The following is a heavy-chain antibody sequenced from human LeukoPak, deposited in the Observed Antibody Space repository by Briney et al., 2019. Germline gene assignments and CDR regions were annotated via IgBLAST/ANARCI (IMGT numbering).Heavy chain of an antibody. Sequence: ASVKVSCKASGYTFTDYYMHWVRQAPGQGLEWMGWINPNSGATDYAQKFQGRVTMTRDTYTSTAYMELSRLRSDDTAVFYCARGIGYCGSTSCSDYFHQWGQGTLVTVSS. CDR2: INPNSGAT. D-gene: IGHD2-2*01. V-gene: IGHV1-2*02. CDR3: ARGIGYCGSTSCSDYFHQ. CDR1: GYTFTDYY. J-gene: IGHJ1*01.